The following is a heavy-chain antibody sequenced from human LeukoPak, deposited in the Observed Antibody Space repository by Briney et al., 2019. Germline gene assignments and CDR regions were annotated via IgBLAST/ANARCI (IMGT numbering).Heavy chain of an antibody. CDR1: GFTFSDYY. V-gene: IGHV3-11*04. CDR2: ISSSGSTI. Sequence: GGSLRLSCAASGFTFSDYYMSWIRQAPGKGLEWVSYISSSGSTIYYADSVKGRFTLSRDNAKNSLYLQMNSLRAEDTAVYYCARAESSWYNYFDYWGQGTLVTVSS. J-gene: IGHJ4*02. D-gene: IGHD6-13*01. CDR3: ARAESSWYNYFDY.